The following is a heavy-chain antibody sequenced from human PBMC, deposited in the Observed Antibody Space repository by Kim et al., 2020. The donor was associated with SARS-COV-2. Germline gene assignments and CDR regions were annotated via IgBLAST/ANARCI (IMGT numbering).Heavy chain of an antibody. D-gene: IGHD6-6*01. J-gene: IGHJ6*02. CDR3: AREPSSRFSQLFRYGMDV. CDR1: GGSISSGGYY. CDR2: IYYSGST. V-gene: IGHV4-31*03. Sequence: SETLSLTCTVSGGSISSGGYYWSWIRQHPGKGLEWIGYIYYSGSTYYNPSLKSRVTISVDTSKNQFSLKLSSVTAADTAVYYCAREPSSRFSQLFRYGMDVWGQGTTVTVSS.